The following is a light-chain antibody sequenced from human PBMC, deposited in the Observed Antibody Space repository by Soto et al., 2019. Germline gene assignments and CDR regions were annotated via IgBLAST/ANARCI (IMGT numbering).Light chain of an antibody. J-gene: IGKJ3*01. CDR2: AAS. CDR3: QQSYTTLFT. CDR1: QSISNY. V-gene: IGKV1-39*01. Sequence: DLQMTQSPSSLSASVGDRVTITCRASQSISNYLNWYQQKPGKAPKLLIYAASSLQSGVPSRFRGSGSGTDFTLTISSLQPEDFATYSCQQSYTTLFTFGPGTNVDI.